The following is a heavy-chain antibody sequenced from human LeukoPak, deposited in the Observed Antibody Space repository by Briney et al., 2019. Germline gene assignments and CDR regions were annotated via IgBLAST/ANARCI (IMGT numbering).Heavy chain of an antibody. J-gene: IGHJ4*02. V-gene: IGHV3-23*01. CDR3: AKEYSGYDFDY. D-gene: IGHD5-12*01. CDR2: TSGSGVNS. Sequence: SGGPLRLSRAPPGFPLRSYAISWVRQAPGKGRGWVAATSGSGVNSYYADSVRGRFTISRDNSQNTLYLQMDSLRAEDTALYYCAKEYSGYDFDYWGQGTLVTVSS. CDR1: GFPLRSYA.